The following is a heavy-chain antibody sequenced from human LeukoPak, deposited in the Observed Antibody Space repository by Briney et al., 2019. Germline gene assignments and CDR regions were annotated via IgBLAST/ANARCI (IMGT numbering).Heavy chain of an antibody. J-gene: IGHJ3*02. CDR1: GFTFSNYG. CDR2: IRYDGFNK. Sequence: GGSLRLSCAASGFTFSNYGMHWVRQAPGKGLEWVASIRYDGFNKYYADSLKGRFTISRDNSKNTLYLQMNSLKAEDTAVYYCAKKTIVGATVDAFDIWGQGTMVIVSS. V-gene: IGHV3-30*02. D-gene: IGHD1-26*01. CDR3: AKKTIVGATVDAFDI.